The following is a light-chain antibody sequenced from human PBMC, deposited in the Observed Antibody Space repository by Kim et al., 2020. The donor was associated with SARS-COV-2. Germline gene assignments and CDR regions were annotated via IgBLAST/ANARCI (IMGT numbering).Light chain of an antibody. CDR3: QQYNNYPLT. Sequence: DIQMNQSPSSLSASVGDRVTITCRASQAISKSLTWFQQKPGKAPKSLIYGASTSQSGVPSKFVGSGSGTDFTLTISSLQPEDSATYYCQQYNNYPLTFGGGTKVDIK. J-gene: IGKJ4*01. CDR2: GAS. CDR1: QAISKS. V-gene: IGKV1-16*02.